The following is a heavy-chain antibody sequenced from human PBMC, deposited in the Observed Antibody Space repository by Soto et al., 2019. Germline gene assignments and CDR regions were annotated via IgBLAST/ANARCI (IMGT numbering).Heavy chain of an antibody. CDR3: AKGGGFDGSNFDY. D-gene: IGHD3-22*01. CDR2: IGGSGRTT. V-gene: IGHV3-23*01. J-gene: IGHJ4*02. Sequence: EVQLLESGGGLVQPGGSLRLSCAASGLTSSTYSMSWVRQAPGKGLEWVSVIGGSGRTTNYADSVKGRFTISRDNSKSTVYLQMSGLRAEDTAVYYCAKGGGFDGSNFDYWGLGTLVTVSA. CDR1: GLTSSTYS.